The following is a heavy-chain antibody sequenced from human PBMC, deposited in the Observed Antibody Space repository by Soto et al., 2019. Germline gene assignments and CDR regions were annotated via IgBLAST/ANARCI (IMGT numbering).Heavy chain of an antibody. Sequence: GASVKVSCKAPGGTFSSYAISWVRQAPGQGLEWMGGIIPIFGTANYAQKFQGRVTITADESTSTAYMELSSLRSEDTAVYYCASPPPPGYYYGMDVWGQGTTVTVSS. CDR2: IIPIFGTA. V-gene: IGHV1-69*13. CDR1: GGTFSSYA. CDR3: ASPPPPGYYYGMDV. J-gene: IGHJ6*02.